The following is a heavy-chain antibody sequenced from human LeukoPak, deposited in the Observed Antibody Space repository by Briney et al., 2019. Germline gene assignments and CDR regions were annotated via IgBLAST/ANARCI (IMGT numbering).Heavy chain of an antibody. V-gene: IGHV3-21*01. CDR2: ITSSGYYI. D-gene: IGHD5-12*01. CDR1: GFTFSNYN. J-gene: IGHJ3*02. CDR3: VRDIVAKRTFDI. Sequence: PGGSLRLSCAASGFTFSNYNMNWIRQAPGKGLEWVSCITSSGYYIYYADSVKGRFTISRDNSQNSLYLQMNSLRAEDTAVYFCVRDIVAKRTFDIWGQGTMVAVSS.